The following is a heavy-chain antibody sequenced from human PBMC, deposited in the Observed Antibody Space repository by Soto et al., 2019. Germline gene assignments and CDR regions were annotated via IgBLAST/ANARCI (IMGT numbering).Heavy chain of an antibody. CDR3: AKHVWLWGPNGGMYV. J-gene: IGHJ6*02. V-gene: IGHV3-23*01. CDR2: ISSGGGST. D-gene: IGHD3-16*01. CDR1: GFTFSSYA. Sequence: EVQLLESGGGLVQPGGSLRLSCAASGFTFSSYAMSWVRQAPGKGLEWVSAISSGGGSTYYADSVKGRFTLSRDNSKNKLYLQMNSLRAEDTVVYYCAKHVWLWGPNGGMYVWGQGTTVTVSS.